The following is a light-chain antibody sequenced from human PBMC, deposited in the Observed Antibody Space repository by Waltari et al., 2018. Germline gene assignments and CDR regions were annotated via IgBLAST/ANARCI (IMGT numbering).Light chain of an antibody. J-gene: IGKJ5*01. CDR3: QHFKTYPIT. V-gene: IGKV1-13*02. CDR1: QDINSD. CDR2: YAS. Sequence: AIQLTQSPSSLSASVGHSVTIACRASQDINSDLAWYQQKPGKAPKLLIYYASSLQSGVPSRFSGSGSGTDFTLTISSLQPEDFATYHCQHFKTYPITFGQGTRLEIK.